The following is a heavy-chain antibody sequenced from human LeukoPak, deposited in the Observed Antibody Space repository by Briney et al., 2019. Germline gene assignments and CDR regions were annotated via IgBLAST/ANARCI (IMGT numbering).Heavy chain of an antibody. Sequence: GGSLRLSCAASGXTFSSYAMSGVRQAPGKGLEGVLAVWRSGGSTYYADYVKGRFTISRDNSKNTLCLQTNSLRSEDTAVYYCAKAWKAYDSSGYRYWGQGALVTFSS. CDR3: AKAWKAYDSSGYRY. V-gene: IGHV3-23*01. CDR1: GXTFSSYA. CDR2: VWRSGGST. D-gene: IGHD3-22*01. J-gene: IGHJ4*02.